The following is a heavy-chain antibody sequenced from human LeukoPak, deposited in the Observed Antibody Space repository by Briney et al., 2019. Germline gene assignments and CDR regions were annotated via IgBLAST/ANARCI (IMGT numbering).Heavy chain of an antibody. CDR3: ARARSSWNSAD. J-gene: IGHJ4*02. V-gene: IGHV4-59*01. CDR1: GGSISSYY. CDR2: IYYSGST. Sequence: SETLSLTCTVSGGSISSYYWSWIRQPPGKGLEWIGYIYYSGSTNYNPSLKSRVTISVDTSKNQFSLKLSSVTAADTAVYYCARARSSWNSADWGQGTLVTVSS. D-gene: IGHD6-13*01.